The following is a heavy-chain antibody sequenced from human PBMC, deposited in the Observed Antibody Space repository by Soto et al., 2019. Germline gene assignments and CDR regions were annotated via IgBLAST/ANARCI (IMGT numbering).Heavy chain of an antibody. CDR3: ARSGRTNYYYGFDV. CDR1: GYTFSNYG. Sequence: ASVKVSCKASGYTFSNYGITWVRQAPGQGLEWMGWISAYNGDTKYAQNLQGRATMTTDTSTSTAYMELRSLRSDDSDVFYCARSGRTNYYYGFDVWGQGTTVTVSS. D-gene: IGHD1-26*01. J-gene: IGHJ6*02. CDR2: ISAYNGDT. V-gene: IGHV1-18*01.